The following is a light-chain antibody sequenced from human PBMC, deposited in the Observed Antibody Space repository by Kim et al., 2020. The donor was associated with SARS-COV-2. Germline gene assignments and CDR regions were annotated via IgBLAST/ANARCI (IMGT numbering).Light chain of an antibody. CDR2: GSS. V-gene: IGKV3-15*01. Sequence: VIPGEKAPPSWQARPSVSSHFGWDQQKPGQAPRLLIHGSSTRANGIPTRFSCSGSGKEFTLTISSLQSEDFAIYYWQQYNNWPPVTFGQGTKLEI. J-gene: IGKJ2*01. CDR1: PSVSSH. CDR3: QQYNNWPPVT.